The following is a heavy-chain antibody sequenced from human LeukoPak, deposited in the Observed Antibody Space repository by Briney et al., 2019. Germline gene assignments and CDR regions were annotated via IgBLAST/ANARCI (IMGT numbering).Heavy chain of an antibody. CDR2: IYHSGSA. Sequence: SQTLSLTCTVSGGSISSGGYYWSWIRQHPGKGLEWIGYIYHSGSANYNPSLYSRVTISVDTSRNQVSLKLSSVTAADTAVYFCARSSAGPNRYFDYWGQGTLVTVSS. CDR3: ARSSAGPNRYFDY. CDR1: GGSISSGGYY. V-gene: IGHV4-61*08. D-gene: IGHD3-10*01. J-gene: IGHJ4*02.